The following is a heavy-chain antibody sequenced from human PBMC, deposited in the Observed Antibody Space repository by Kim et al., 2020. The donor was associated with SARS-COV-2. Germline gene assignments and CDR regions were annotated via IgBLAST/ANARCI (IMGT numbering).Heavy chain of an antibody. V-gene: IGHV4-30-2*04. D-gene: IGHD3-10*01. J-gene: IGHJ6*02. CDR3: ARGGGWFGELLSYGMDV. Sequence: LKSRVTISVDTSKNQFSLKLSSVTAADTAVYYCARGGGWFGELLSYGMDVWGQGTTVTVSS.